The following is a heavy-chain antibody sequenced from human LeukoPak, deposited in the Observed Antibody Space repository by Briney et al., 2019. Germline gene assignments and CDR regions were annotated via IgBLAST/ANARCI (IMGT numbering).Heavy chain of an antibody. Sequence: GGSLRLSCAASGFTVSSNYMSWVRQAPGKGLEWVSVIYSGGSTYYADSVKGRFTISRDNSKNTLYLQMNSLRAEETAVYYCAGSYCSGGSCPRGYYYYMDVWGKGTTVTISS. D-gene: IGHD2-15*01. CDR1: GFTVSSNY. CDR3: AGSYCSGGSCPRGYYYYMDV. J-gene: IGHJ6*03. CDR2: IYSGGST. V-gene: IGHV3-66*01.